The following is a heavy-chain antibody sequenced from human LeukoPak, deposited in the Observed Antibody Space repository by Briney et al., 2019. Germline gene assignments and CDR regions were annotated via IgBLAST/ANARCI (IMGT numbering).Heavy chain of an antibody. CDR2: IRSKTDGGTT. V-gene: IGHV3-15*01. J-gene: IGHJ4*02. Sequence: PGGSLRLSCVASGFTFNNAGMSRVRQAPGKGLEWVGRIRSKTDGGTTDYAAPVKGRFTISRDDSKNTLYLQMNSLKTEDTAVYFSAAGNVQQGLSIDYSGQGTLVTVSS. CDR3: AAGNVQQGLSIDY. CDR1: GFTFNNAG. D-gene: IGHD6-19*01.